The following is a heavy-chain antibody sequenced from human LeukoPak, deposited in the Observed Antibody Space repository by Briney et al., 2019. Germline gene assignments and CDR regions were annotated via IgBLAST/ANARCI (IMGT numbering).Heavy chain of an antibody. D-gene: IGHD1-26*01. CDR3: AEEVGNTYPTFDY. J-gene: IGHJ4*02. Sequence: GGSLRLSCAASGFTFSNYVMSWVRQAPGKGLKWVSSISGSGGSTYYADSVKGRFTISRDNSKNTLYLQMNSLRVEDTAVYYCAEEVGNTYPTFDYWGQGTLVTVSS. V-gene: IGHV3-23*01. CDR2: ISGSGGST. CDR1: GFTFSNYV.